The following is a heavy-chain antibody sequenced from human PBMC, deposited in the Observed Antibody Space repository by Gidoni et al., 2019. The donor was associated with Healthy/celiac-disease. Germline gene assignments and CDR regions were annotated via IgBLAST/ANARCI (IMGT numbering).Heavy chain of an antibody. V-gene: IGHV3-74*01. CDR2: INSDGSST. Sequence: VQLVESGGGLVQPGGSLRLSCAASGFTFSSYWMHWVRQAPGKVLVWVSRINSDGSSTSYADCGKGRVTISRDNAKNTLYLQMNSLRAEDTAVYYCASTRVVVSPIDYWGQGTLVTVSS. CDR1: GFTFSSYW. CDR3: ASTRVVVSPIDY. D-gene: IGHD3-22*01. J-gene: IGHJ4*02.